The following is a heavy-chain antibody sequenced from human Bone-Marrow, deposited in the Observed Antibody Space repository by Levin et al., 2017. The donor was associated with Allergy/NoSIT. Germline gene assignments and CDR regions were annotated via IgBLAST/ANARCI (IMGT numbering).Heavy chain of an antibody. D-gene: IGHD3-16*01. CDR2: INPNSGGT. J-gene: IGHJ4*02. CDR1: GYTFTGYY. Sequence: ASVKVSCKASGYTFTGYYMHWVRQAPGQGLEWMGWINPNSGGTNYAQKFQGRVTMTRDTSISTAYMELSRLRSDDTAVYYCARGWITNQGALGYWGQGTLVTVSS. CDR3: ARGWITNQGALGY. V-gene: IGHV1-2*02.